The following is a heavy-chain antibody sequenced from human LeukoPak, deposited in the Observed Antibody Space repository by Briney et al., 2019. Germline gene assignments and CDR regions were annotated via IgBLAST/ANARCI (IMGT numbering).Heavy chain of an antibody. V-gene: IGHV3-74*01. Sequence: GGSLRLSCAASGFTFSSYWMHWVRQAPGKGLVWVSRINTDGSSTSYADSVKGRFTISRDNAKNMLYLQMNSLRAEDTAVYYCARPLCTSCYLAFHWGQGTLVTVSS. D-gene: IGHD2-2*01. CDR1: GFTFSSYW. J-gene: IGHJ4*02. CDR3: ARPLCTSCYLAFH. CDR2: INTDGSST.